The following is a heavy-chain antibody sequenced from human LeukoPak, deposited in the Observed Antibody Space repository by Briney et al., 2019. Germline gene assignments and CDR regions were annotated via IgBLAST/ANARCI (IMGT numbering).Heavy chain of an antibody. J-gene: IGHJ4*02. CDR2: MCHSGST. D-gene: IGHD3-22*01. V-gene: IGHV4-38-2*01. Sequence: SETLSLPCGVSGYSISSGYHWGWIRQPTGKGLEGIGTMCHSGSTYYNPSLKSRVTISVDTSKNQFSVKLSSVTAADTAVYYCARHHLYDSSGDGRYYLDYWGQGTLVTVSS. CDR3: ARHHLYDSSGDGRYYLDY. CDR1: GYSISSGYH.